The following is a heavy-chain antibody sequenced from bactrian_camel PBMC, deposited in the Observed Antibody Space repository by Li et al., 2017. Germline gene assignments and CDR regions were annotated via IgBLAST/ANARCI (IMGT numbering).Heavy chain of an antibody. CDR2: IASGGSST. Sequence: VESGGGLAQPGGSLRLSCAASGFIFSSYDMSWVRQAPGKGLEWVSGIASGGSSTYYADSVKGRFTISRNNAKNTLYLQLNSLKTEDTAVYYCVTDAVITGVATLLASFRIGARGPRSPSP. J-gene: IGHJ4*01. CDR3: VTDAVITGVATLLASFR. D-gene: IGHD4*01. CDR1: GFIFSSYD. V-gene: IGHV3S40*01.